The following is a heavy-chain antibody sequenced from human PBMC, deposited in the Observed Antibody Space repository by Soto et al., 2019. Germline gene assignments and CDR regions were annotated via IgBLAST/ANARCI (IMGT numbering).Heavy chain of an antibody. CDR3: ARPHLRETSGYRHFDL. J-gene: IGHJ2*01. CDR1: GFTLSNYW. CDR2: INQDGSEK. Sequence: EVQLVESGGGLVQPGGSLRLSCAASGFTLSNYWMAWVRQAPGKGLEWVANINQDGSEKHYVDSAKGRFTISRDNARSSLYLQMNSRSAEDTAVFYCARPHLRETSGYRHFDLWGRGTLVAVSS. D-gene: IGHD3-22*01. V-gene: IGHV3-7*05.